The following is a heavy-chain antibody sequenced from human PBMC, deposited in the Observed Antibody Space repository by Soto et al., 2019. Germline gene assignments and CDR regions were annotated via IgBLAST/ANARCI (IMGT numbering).Heavy chain of an antibody. J-gene: IGHJ3*02. D-gene: IGHD3-22*01. CDR2: ISGSGGST. CDR3: AKDPVRGTMILVPSPPAFDI. CDR1: GFTFSSYA. Sequence: GGSLRLSCAASGFTFSSYATSWVRQAPGKGLEWVSAISGSGGSTYYADSVKGRFTISRDNSKNTLYLQMNSLRAEDTAVYYCAKDPVRGTMILVPSPPAFDIWGQGTMVTVSS. V-gene: IGHV3-23*01.